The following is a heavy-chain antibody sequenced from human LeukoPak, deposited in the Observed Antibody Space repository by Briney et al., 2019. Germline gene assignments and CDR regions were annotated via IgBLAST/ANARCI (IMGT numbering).Heavy chain of an antibody. J-gene: IGHJ4*02. CDR2: IYPGDSDT. CDR1: GYSFTSYW. V-gene: IGHV5-51*01. D-gene: IGHD3-9*01. Sequence: GESLKISCKGSGYSFTSYWIGWVRQMPGKGLEWMGIIYPGDSDTRYSPSFQGQVTISADKSISTAYLQWSSLKASDTAMYYCVRQNDILTGYSDYWGQGTLVTVSS. CDR3: VRQNDILTGYSDY.